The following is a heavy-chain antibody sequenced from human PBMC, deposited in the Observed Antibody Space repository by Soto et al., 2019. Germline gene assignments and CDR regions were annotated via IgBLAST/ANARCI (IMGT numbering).Heavy chain of an antibody. V-gene: IGHV4-59*08. J-gene: IGHJ4*02. D-gene: IGHD3-3*01. CDR1: GGSISSYY. Sequence: SETLSLTCTVSGGSISSYYWSWIRQPPGKGLEWIGYIYYSGSTNYNPSLKSRVTISVDTSKNQFSLKLISVTAADTAVYYCASGPSDYDFWSGYWGGFDYWGQGTLVTVSS. CDR3: ASGPSDYDFWSGYWGGFDY. CDR2: IYYSGST.